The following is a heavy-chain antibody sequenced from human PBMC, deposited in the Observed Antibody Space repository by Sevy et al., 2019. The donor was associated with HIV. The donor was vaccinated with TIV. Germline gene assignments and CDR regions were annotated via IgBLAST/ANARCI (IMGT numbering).Heavy chain of an antibody. Sequence: GGSLRLSCVASGFTFSNAWMNWVRQAPGKGLEWVGRIQSTTDGGTIDEAAPVKGRFTISRDDSKNMLYLQMNSLKTEDTGVYYCTTDPIILLLVTDGVAVWGQGTTVTVSS. CDR2: IQSTTDGGTI. V-gene: IGHV3-15*01. CDR3: TTDPIILLLVTDGVAV. CDR1: GFTFSNAW. D-gene: IGHD2-8*02. J-gene: IGHJ6*02.